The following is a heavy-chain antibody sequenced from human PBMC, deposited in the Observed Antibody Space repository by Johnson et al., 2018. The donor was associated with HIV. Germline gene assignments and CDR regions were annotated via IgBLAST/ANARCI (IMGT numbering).Heavy chain of an antibody. V-gene: IGHV3-30-3*01. CDR3: ARLEELLRAFDI. D-gene: IGHD1-26*01. J-gene: IGHJ3*02. CDR2: ISYDGSNK. CDR1: GFSFGDYY. Sequence: QVQLVESGGGLVKPGGSLRLSCSASGFSFGDYYMSWIRQSPGKGLEWVALISYDGSNKYYADSVKGRFTISRDNSKNTLYLQMNSLRAEDTAVYYCARLEELLRAFDIWGQGTMVTVSS.